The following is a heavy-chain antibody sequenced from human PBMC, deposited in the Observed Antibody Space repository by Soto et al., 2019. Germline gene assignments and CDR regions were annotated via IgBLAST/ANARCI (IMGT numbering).Heavy chain of an antibody. V-gene: IGHV3-23*01. J-gene: IGHJ6*03. Sequence: GGSLRLSCAASGFTFSSYAMSWVRQAPGKGLEWVSAISGSGGSTYYADSVKGRFTISRDNSKNTLYLQMNSLRAEDTAVYYCAKYCSGGSCPLYYSSYYMDVWGKGTTVTVSS. CDR1: GFTFSSYA. D-gene: IGHD2-15*01. CDR3: AKYCSGGSCPLYYSSYYMDV. CDR2: ISGSGGST.